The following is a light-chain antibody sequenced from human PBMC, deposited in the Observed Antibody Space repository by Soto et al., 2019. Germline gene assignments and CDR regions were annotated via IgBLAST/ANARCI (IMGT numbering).Light chain of an antibody. CDR1: SRVVGSYNI. J-gene: IGLJ2*01. V-gene: IGLV2-23*01. CDR2: EDT. CDR3: CSFRGRSRLV. Sequence: QSALTQPASVSGSPGQSIAISCTGTSRVVGSYNIVSWYQQRPGKAPKLMIYEDTKRPSGVSDRFSGSKSGNMATLTISGLQADDEADYYCCSFRGRSRLVFGTGTKLTVL.